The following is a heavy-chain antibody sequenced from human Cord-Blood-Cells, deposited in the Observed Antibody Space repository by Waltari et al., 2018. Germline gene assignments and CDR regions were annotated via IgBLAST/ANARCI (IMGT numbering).Heavy chain of an antibody. Sequence: QVQLVQSGAEVKKPGSSVKVSCQASGGTFSSYAISWVRQAPGQGLEWMGRISPILGTANYAQKFQGRVTITADESTSTAYMELSSLRSEDTAVYYCARLGGSCYSCWYFDLWGRGTLVTVSS. CDR3: ARLGGSCYSCWYFDL. D-gene: IGHD2-15*01. CDR1: GGTFSSYA. J-gene: IGHJ2*01. V-gene: IGHV1-69*18. CDR2: ISPILGTA.